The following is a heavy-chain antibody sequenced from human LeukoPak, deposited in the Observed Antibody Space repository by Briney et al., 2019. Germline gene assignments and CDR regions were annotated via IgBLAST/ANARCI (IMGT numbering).Heavy chain of an antibody. CDR3: ARLTGNYGDY. J-gene: IGHJ4*02. D-gene: IGHD3-10*01. Sequence: GGSLRLSCAASGFTFSSYSMNWVRRAPGKGLEWVSSISSGSSYIYYADSVKGRFTISRENAKNSLYLQMDSLGAEDTAVYYCARLTGNYGDYWGQGTLVTVSS. CDR1: GFTFSSYS. CDR2: ISSGSSYI. V-gene: IGHV3-21*01.